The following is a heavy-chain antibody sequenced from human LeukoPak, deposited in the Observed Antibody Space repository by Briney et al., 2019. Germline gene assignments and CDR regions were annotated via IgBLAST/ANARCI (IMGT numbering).Heavy chain of an antibody. CDR3: ARYCSGGSYYGDLFDY. J-gene: IGHJ4*02. CDR2: IYYSGST. V-gene: IGHV4-31*03. D-gene: IGHD2-15*01. CDR1: GGSISSGGYY. Sequence: PSQTLSLTCTVSGGSISSGGYYWSWIRQHPGKGLEWIGYIYYSGSTYYNPSLKSRVTISVDTSKNQFSLKLSSVTAADTAVYYCARYCSGGSYYGDLFDYWGQGTLVTVSS.